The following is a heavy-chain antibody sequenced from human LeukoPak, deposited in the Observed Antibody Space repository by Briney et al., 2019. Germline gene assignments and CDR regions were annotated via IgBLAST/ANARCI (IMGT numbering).Heavy chain of an antibody. Sequence: SETLSLTCAVSGGPISRGDNSWSWLRQPPGKGLEWIGYIYYSGSTNYNPSLKSRVTISVDTSKNQFSLKLSSVTAADTAVYYCARYYDFWSGYAYYFDYWGQGTLVTVSS. D-gene: IGHD3-3*01. J-gene: IGHJ4*02. CDR1: GGPISRGDNS. CDR3: ARYYDFWSGYAYYFDY. V-gene: IGHV4-61*08. CDR2: IYYSGST.